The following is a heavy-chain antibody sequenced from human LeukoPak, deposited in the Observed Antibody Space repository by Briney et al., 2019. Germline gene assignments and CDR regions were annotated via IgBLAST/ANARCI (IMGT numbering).Heavy chain of an antibody. CDR1: EFTFSSYW. J-gene: IGHJ4*02. CDR3: ARLGARQILEY. Sequence: GGSLRLSCAASEFTFSSYWMSWVRQAPGKGLEWVANIKQDGGEKYYLDSVKGRFTVSRDNAKNSLYLQMNSLRAEDTAVYYCARLGARQILEYWGQGTLVTVSS. D-gene: IGHD4-17*01. V-gene: IGHV3-7*01. CDR2: IKQDGGEK.